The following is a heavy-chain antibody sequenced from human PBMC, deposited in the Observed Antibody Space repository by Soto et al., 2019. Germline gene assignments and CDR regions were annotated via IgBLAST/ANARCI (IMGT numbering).Heavy chain of an antibody. CDR2: IYYSGST. CDR3: ASGSLQPSTERADCTNGVCYSDYYYCGMDV. J-gene: IGHJ6*02. D-gene: IGHD2-8*01. V-gene: IGHV4-31*03. CDR1: GGSISSGGYY. Sequence: PSETLSLTCTVSGGSISSGGYYWSWIRQHPGKGLEWIGYIYYSGSTYYNPSLKSRVTISVDTSKNQFSLKLSSVTAADTAVYYCASGSLQPSTERADCTNGVCYSDYYYCGMDVWGQGTTVTVSS.